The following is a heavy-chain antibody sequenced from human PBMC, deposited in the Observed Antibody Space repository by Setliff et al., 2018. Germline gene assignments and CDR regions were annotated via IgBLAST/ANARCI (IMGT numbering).Heavy chain of an antibody. Sequence: PGGSLRLSCAASGFTFSSYTMHWVRQAPGKGLEWVAVISYDGSNKYYADSVKGRFTISRDNSKNTLYLQMNSLRTEDTAVYYCARGFGLDHWGQGTLVTVSS. J-gene: IGHJ4*02. CDR1: GFTFSSYT. D-gene: IGHD3-16*01. CDR3: ARGFGLDH. CDR2: ISYDGSNK. V-gene: IGHV3-30*01.